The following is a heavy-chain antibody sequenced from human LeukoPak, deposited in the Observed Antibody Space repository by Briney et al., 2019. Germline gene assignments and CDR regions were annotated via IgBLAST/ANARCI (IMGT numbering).Heavy chain of an antibody. CDR1: GGSISSYY. J-gene: IGHJ4*02. Sequence: PSETLSLTCTVSGGSISSYYWSWIRQPPGKGLEWIGYIYYSGSTNYNPSLKSRVTISVDTSKNQFSLQLNSVTPEDTAVYYCARGSDTGYFDYWGQGTLVTVSS. CDR2: IYYSGST. D-gene: IGHD6-19*01. CDR3: ARGSDTGYFDY. V-gene: IGHV4-59*12.